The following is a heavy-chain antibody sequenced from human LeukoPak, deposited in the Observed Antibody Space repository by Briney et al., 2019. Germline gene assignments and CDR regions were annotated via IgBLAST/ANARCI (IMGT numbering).Heavy chain of an antibody. D-gene: IGHD1-7*01. V-gene: IGHV3-21*01. CDR1: GFTFSSYS. CDR2: ISSSSSYI. J-gene: IGHJ4*02. CDR3: ARDRSNWDYGGHY. Sequence: GGSLRLSCAASGFTFSSYSMNWVSQAPGKGLEWVSSISSSSSYIYYADSVKGRFTISRDNAKNSLYLQMNSLRAEDTAVYYCARDRSNWDYGGHYWGQGTLVTVSS.